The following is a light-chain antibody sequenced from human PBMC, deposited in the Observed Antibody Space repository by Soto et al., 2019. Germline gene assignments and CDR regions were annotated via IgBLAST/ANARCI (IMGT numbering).Light chain of an antibody. CDR1: QSVSRY. CDR2: DAS. J-gene: IGKJ1*01. CDR3: QQRSNWRGT. V-gene: IGKV3-11*01. Sequence: EIVLTQSPATLSLSPGERATLSCRASQSVSRYLAWYQQKPGQAPRLLIYDASNRATGIPARFSGSGSGTDFTLTINSLGPEDSAVYYCQQRSNWRGTFGQGTKLEI.